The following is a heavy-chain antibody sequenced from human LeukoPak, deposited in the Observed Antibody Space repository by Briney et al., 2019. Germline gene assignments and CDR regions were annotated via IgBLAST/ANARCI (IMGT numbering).Heavy chain of an antibody. Sequence: ATVKVSCKASGYTFTGYYMHWVRQAPGQGLEWMGWINPNSGGTNYAQKFQGRVTMTRDTSISTAYMELSRLRSDDTAVYYCARDRYGSGSLGYMDVWGKGTTVTISS. CDR3: ARDRYGSGSLGYMDV. CDR1: GYTFTGYY. V-gene: IGHV1-2*02. CDR2: INPNSGGT. J-gene: IGHJ6*03. D-gene: IGHD3-10*01.